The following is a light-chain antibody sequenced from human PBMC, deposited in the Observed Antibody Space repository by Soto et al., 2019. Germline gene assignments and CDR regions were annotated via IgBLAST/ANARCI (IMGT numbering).Light chain of an antibody. CDR3: QQYDNSPWT. CDR1: QSVSSSY. V-gene: IGKV3-20*01. Sequence: EIVLTQSPGTLSLSPGEGATLSCRASQSVSSSYLAWYQQKPGQAPRLLIYGASSRATGIPDRFSGGGSGADLTLTISRLEPEDFAVYYCQQYDNSPWTFGQGTKVEIK. J-gene: IGKJ1*01. CDR2: GAS.